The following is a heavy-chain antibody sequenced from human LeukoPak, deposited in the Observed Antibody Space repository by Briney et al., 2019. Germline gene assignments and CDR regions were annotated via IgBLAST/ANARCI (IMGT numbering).Heavy chain of an antibody. J-gene: IGHJ4*02. CDR1: GYSISSGYY. V-gene: IGHV4-38-2*02. Sequence: PSETLSLTCTVSGYSISSGYYWGWIRQPPGKGLEWIGSIYHSGSTYYNPSLKSRVTISVDTSKNQFSLKLSSVTAADTAVYYCARTEVVPAASDYWGQRTLVTVSS. CDR2: IYHSGST. CDR3: ARTEVVPAASDY. D-gene: IGHD2-2*01.